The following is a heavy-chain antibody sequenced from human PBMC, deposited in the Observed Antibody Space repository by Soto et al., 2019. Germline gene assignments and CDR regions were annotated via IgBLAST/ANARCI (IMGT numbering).Heavy chain of an antibody. Sequence: GGSLRLSCAASGFTFSSYGMHWVRQAPGKGLEWVAVIWYDGSNKYYADSVKGRFTISRDNSKNTLYLQMNSLRAEDTAVYYCARDPGYSSSWYWFDYWGQGTLVTVSS. CDR3: ARDPGYSSSWYWFDY. V-gene: IGHV3-33*01. J-gene: IGHJ4*02. D-gene: IGHD6-13*01. CDR1: GFTFSSYG. CDR2: IWYDGSNK.